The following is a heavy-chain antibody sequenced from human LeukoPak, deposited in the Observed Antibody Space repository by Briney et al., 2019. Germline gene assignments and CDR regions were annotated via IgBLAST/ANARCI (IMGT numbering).Heavy chain of an antibody. CDR2: IYYSGST. V-gene: IGHV4-39*01. D-gene: IGHD3-10*01. CDR1: GGSISSSSYH. Sequence: SETLSLTCTVSGGSISSSSYHWGWIRQPPGKGLEWIGSIYYSGSTYYNPSLKSRVTISVDTSKNQFSLKLSSVTAADTAVYYCARAGYYYGPGAKLKKYYFDYWGQGTLVTVSS. J-gene: IGHJ4*02. CDR3: ARAGYYYGPGAKLKKYYFDY.